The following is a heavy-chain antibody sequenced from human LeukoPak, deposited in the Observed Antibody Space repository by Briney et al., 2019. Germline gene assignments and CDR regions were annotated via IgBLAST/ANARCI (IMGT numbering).Heavy chain of an antibody. CDR2: INWNGGST. Sequence: TGGSLRLSCAASGFTFDDYGMSWVRQAPGKGLEWVSGINWNGGSTGYADSVKGRFTISRDNSKNTLYLQMNSLRDEDTAIYYCAKATVMFRGARRGMDVWGKGTTVTISS. J-gene: IGHJ6*03. D-gene: IGHD3-10*01. V-gene: IGHV3-20*04. CDR3: AKATVMFRGARRGMDV. CDR1: GFTFDDYG.